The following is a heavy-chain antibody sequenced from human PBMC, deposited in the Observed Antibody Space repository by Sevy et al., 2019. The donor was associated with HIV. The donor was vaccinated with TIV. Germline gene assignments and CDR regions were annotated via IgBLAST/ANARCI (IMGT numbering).Heavy chain of an antibody. CDR2: ISPYTGDT. CDR3: ARDKRYGGVVLLGGMWGGVDY. D-gene: IGHD2-2*01. CDR1: GYTFRSYG. Sequence: ASVKVSCRASGYTFRSYGISWVRQAPGQGLEWMGWISPYTGDTDFAQMVQGRISMTSDTSTSTAYMEPRSLRSDETAVYYCARDKRYGGVVLLGGMWGGVDYWGQGTLVTVSS. V-gene: IGHV1-18*01. J-gene: IGHJ4*02.